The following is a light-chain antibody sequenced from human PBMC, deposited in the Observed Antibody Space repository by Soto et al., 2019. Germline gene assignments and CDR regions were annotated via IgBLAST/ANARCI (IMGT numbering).Light chain of an antibody. J-gene: IGKJ2*01. V-gene: IGKV3-20*01. Sequence: EIVLTQSPGTLSLSPGERATLSCRASQSVSSTYLAWYQQKPGQAPRLLIYGASSRATGIPDRFSGSGSGTDFTLTISRLEPEEFAVYYCQQYGSSLPYTFGQGTNLEIK. CDR1: QSVSSTY. CDR3: QQYGSSLPYT. CDR2: GAS.